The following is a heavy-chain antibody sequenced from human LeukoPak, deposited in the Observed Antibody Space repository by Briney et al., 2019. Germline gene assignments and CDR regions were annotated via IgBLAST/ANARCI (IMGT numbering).Heavy chain of an antibody. V-gene: IGHV4-30-2*01. CDR1: GGSISSGGYS. J-gene: IGHJ4*02. Sequence: SETLSLTCAVSGGSISSGGYSWSWVRQPPGKGLEWIGYIYHNGNTYYSPSLKSRVTISVDRSKNQLSLKLSSVTAADTAMYYCASGGYSYGFDYWGQGTLVTVSS. CDR3: ASGGYSYGFDY. CDR2: IYHNGNT. D-gene: IGHD5-18*01.